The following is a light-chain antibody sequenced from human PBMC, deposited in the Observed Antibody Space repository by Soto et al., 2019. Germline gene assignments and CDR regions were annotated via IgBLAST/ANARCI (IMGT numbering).Light chain of an antibody. J-gene: IGKJ1*01. V-gene: IGKV3-20*01. Sequence: EIVLTQSPGTLSLSPGERATLSCRASQSVSSSYLAWYQQKPGQAPRLLIYGASSRATGIPDRFSGSGSARAFTLTISRLEPEEFAVYYGQDYDSSPVTFGQGTKVLIK. CDR3: QDYDSSPVT. CDR1: QSVSSSY. CDR2: GAS.